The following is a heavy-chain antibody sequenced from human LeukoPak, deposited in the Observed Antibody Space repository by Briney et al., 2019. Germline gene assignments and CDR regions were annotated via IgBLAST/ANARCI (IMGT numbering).Heavy chain of an antibody. CDR2: INPNSGGT. Sequence: ASVKVSCKASGYTFTGYYMHWVRQAPGQGLEWMRWINPNSGGTNYAQKFQGRVTMTRDTSISTAYMELSRLRSDDTAVYYCARDPELDSSSWYYFDYWGQGTLVTVSS. CDR1: GYTFTGYY. CDR3: ARDPELDSSSWYYFDY. J-gene: IGHJ4*02. D-gene: IGHD6-13*01. V-gene: IGHV1-2*02.